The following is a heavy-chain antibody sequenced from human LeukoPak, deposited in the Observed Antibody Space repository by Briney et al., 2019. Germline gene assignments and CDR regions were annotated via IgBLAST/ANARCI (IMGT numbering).Heavy chain of an antibody. V-gene: IGHV1-46*01. CDR1: GYXFTSYY. Sequence: ASVKLSCTASGYXFTSYYIHWVRQAPGQGLEWMALINPSGGSTSYAQKFQGRVTMTRDTSTGTVYMELSSLRSEDTAVYYCARFAHGYSSSRFDPWGQGTLVTVSS. D-gene: IGHD6-13*01. J-gene: IGHJ5*02. CDR3: ARFAHGYSSSRFDP. CDR2: INPSGGST.